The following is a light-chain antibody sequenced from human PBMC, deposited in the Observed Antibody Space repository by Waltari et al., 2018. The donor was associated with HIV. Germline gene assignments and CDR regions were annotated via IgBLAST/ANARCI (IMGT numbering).Light chain of an antibody. V-gene: IGLV2-14*01. CDR2: EVT. CDR1: SRDIGAYTY. Sequence: QSALTQPASVSGSPGQSITISCTGTSRDIGAYTYVSWYQHHPGKVPKLLIYEVTNRPSGVSHRFSGSKSGNTASLTISGLQAEDEADFYCTSYTSISTLVFGTGTKVTVL. CDR3: TSYTSISTLV. J-gene: IGLJ1*01.